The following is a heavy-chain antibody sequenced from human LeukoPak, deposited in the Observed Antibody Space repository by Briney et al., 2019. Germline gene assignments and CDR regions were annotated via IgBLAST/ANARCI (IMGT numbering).Heavy chain of an antibody. CDR2: IYYSGST. D-gene: IGHD3-22*01. V-gene: IGHV4-30-4*01. J-gene: IGHJ4*02. CDR1: GGSISSGDYY. Sequence: SETLSLTCTVSGGSISSGDYYWSWIRQPPGKGLEWIGYIYYSGSTYYNPSLKSRVTISVDTSKNQFSLKLSSVTAADTAVYYCARGPQRIIYDSSGYYYFHTGSPVYWGQGTLVTVSS. CDR3: ARGPQRIIYDSSGYYYFHTGSPVY.